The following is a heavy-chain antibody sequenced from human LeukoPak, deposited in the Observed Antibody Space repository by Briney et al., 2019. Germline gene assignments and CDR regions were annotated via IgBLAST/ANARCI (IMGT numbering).Heavy chain of an antibody. CDR3: AKNFDSSPPYYYYYYMDV. CDR1: RFTFSSYG. Sequence: GGSLRLSCAASRFTFSSYGMHWVRQAPGKGLEWVAYIQYDGSNAQYADSVKGRFSISRDSSKNILYLQINSLRAEDTAVYYCAKNFDSSPPYYYYYYMDVWGKGITVTVSS. CDR2: IQYDGSNA. D-gene: IGHD3-22*01. V-gene: IGHV3-30*02. J-gene: IGHJ6*03.